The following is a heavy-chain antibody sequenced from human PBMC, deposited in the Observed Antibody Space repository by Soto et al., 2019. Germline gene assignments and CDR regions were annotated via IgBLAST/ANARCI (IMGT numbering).Heavy chain of an antibody. D-gene: IGHD3-22*01. J-gene: IGHJ6*02. V-gene: IGHV3-23*01. CDR3: AKRYYYDSSGYYPDYYYYGMDV. CDR1: GFTFSSYA. CDR2: ISGSGGST. Sequence: HPGGSLRLSCAASGFTFSSYAMSWVRQAPGKGLEWVSAISGSGGSTYYADSVKGRFTISRDNSKNTLYLQMNSLRAEDTAVYYCAKRYYYDSSGYYPDYYYYGMDVWGQGTTVTVSS.